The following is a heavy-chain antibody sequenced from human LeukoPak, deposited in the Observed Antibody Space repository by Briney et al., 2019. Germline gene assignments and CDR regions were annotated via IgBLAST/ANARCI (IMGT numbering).Heavy chain of an antibody. D-gene: IGHD3-22*01. Sequence: GGSLRLSCAASGFTFSSYWMSWVRQAPGKGLEWVASIKHDASEKYYVDSVKGRFTISRDNAKNSLNLQMNSLRAEDTAVYYCASWKVVVSNGGFDIWGQGAMVTVSS. V-gene: IGHV3-7*01. CDR1: GFTFSSYW. CDR3: ASWKVVVSNGGFDI. J-gene: IGHJ3*02. CDR2: IKHDASEK.